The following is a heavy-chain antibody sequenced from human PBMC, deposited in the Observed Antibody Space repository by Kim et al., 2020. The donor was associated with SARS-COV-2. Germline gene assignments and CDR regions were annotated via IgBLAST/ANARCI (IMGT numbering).Heavy chain of an antibody. D-gene: IGHD3-16*01. J-gene: IGHJ4*02. CDR2: IKGNGDDK. CDR1: GFTFDDYG. V-gene: IGHV3-20*01. CDR3: VRGYAGGPFDI. Sequence: GGSLRLSCAASGFTFDDYGMSWVRQVPGKGVEWVSGIKGNGDDKGYGDSVKGRFSISRDNRKNSLYLQMNSLRAEDTALYHCVRGYAGGPFDIWGQGALVTVSS.